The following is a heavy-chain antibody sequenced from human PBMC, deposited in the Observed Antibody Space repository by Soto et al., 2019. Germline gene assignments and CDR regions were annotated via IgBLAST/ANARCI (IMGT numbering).Heavy chain of an antibody. V-gene: IGHV3-11*03. Sequence: GGSLRLSCAASGFTFSDYYMSWIRQAPGKGLEWVSYISSSSSYTNYADSVKGRFTISRDNAKNSLYLQMNSLRAEDTAVYYCARLIINYYDSSGSHLDYWGQGTLVTVSS. CDR1: GFTFSDYY. CDR2: ISSSSSYT. CDR3: ARLIINYYDSSGSHLDY. D-gene: IGHD3-22*01. J-gene: IGHJ4*02.